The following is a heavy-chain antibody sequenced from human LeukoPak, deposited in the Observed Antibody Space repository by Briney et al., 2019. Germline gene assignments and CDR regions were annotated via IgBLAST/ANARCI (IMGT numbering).Heavy chain of an antibody. CDR3: TRDSGGSRYSD. CDR2: ISSSSTYI. J-gene: IGHJ4*02. D-gene: IGHD2-15*01. Sequence: GGSLRLSCAASGFTFSSYSMNWVRQAPGKGLEWVSSISSSSTYIFYADSVKGRFTISRDNAENSLYLQMNSLRAEDTAVYYCTRDSGGSRYSDWGQGTLVTVSS. V-gene: IGHV3-21*01. CDR1: GFTFSSYS.